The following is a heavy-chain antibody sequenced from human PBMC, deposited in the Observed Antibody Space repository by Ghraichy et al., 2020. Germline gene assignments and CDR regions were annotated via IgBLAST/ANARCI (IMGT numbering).Heavy chain of an antibody. CDR1: GGSISSSSYY. CDR3: ARHEGSLFGVVINRGYYYYGMDV. Sequence: SQTLSLTCTVSGGSISSSSYYWGWIRQPPGKGLEWIGSIYYSGSTYYNPSLKSRVTISVDTSKNQFSLKLSSVTAADTAVYYCARHEGSLFGVVINRGYYYYGMDVWGQGTTVTVSS. CDR2: IYYSGST. D-gene: IGHD3-3*01. J-gene: IGHJ6*02. V-gene: IGHV4-39*01.